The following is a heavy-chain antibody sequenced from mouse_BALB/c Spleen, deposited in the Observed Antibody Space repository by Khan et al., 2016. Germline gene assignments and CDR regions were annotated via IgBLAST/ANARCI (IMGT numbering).Heavy chain of an antibody. Sequence: VQLKQSGAELVRSGASVKLSCTASVFNIKDYYMHWVKQRPEQDLEWIGWIDPENGDTEYAPKFQGKATMTADTSSNAAYLQFSSLTSEDSAVYYCNAIYYGSDVYFDYWGQGTTLTVSS. J-gene: IGHJ2*01. V-gene: IGHV14-4*02. CDR2: IDPENGDT. CDR3: NAIYYGSDVYFDY. D-gene: IGHD1-1*01. CDR1: VFNIKDYY.